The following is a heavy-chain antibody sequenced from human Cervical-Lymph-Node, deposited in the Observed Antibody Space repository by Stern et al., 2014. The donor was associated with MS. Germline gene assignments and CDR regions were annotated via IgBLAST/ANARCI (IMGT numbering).Heavy chain of an antibody. J-gene: IGHJ6*02. Sequence: VQLVESGGNLVQPGGSLRLSWAPSGFTFSDYAMSWIRQAPGKGLEWISSISGSGRNTFYADAVKGRFTISRDNSKNTLDLQMNSLRAEDSALYYCTKGFTVTGTGYGVDVWGQGTTVTVSS. CDR3: TKGFTVTGTGYGVDV. CDR2: ISGSGRNT. D-gene: IGHD6-19*01. CDR1: GFTFSDYA. V-gene: IGHV3-23*04.